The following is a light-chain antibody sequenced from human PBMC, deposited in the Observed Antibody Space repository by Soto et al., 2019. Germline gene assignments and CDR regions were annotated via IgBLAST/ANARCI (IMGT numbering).Light chain of an antibody. CDR1: QSVSSC. V-gene: IGKV3-11*01. CDR2: DAS. J-gene: IGKJ2*01. Sequence: EIVLTQSPATLSLSPGERATLSCRASQSVSSCLAWYQQKPGQAPRLLSYDASNRATGIPARFSGSGSGTDFTLTISSLEPEDFAVYYCQQRSNRPRAMYTFGQGTKLEIK. CDR3: QQRSNRPRAMYT.